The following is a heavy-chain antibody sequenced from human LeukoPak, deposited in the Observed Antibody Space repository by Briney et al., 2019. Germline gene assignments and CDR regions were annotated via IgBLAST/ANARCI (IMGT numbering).Heavy chain of an antibody. CDR3: ARHGCSGTSCYDY. Sequence: PSETLSLTCTVSDDSISSYYWSWVRQPPGKGLEWIGHIYSGGNINYNPPLKSRVTISVDTSKNQLSMKLTSVTAADTAVYYCARHGCSGTSCYDYWGQGTLVTVSS. CDR1: DDSISSYY. CDR2: IYSGGNI. D-gene: IGHD2-2*01. V-gene: IGHV4-59*01. J-gene: IGHJ4*02.